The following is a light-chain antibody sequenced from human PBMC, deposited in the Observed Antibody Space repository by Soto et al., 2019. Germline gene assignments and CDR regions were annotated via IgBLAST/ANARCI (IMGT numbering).Light chain of an antibody. J-gene: IGLJ2*01. CDR2: DVS. CDR1: SSDVGGYNY. Sequence: QSALPQPRSVSGSPGQSVTISCTGTSSDVGGYNYVSGYQQHTGKAPKLMISDVSKRPSGVPDRFSGSKSGNTASLTISGLQAEDEANYYCCSYAGSYSVVFGGGTKLTVL. V-gene: IGLV2-11*01. CDR3: CSYAGSYSVV.